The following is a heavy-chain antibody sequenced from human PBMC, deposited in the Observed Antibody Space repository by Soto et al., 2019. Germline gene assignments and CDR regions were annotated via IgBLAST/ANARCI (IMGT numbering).Heavy chain of an antibody. CDR1: GGSFSGYY. CDR2: INHSGST. J-gene: IGHJ4*02. D-gene: IGHD6-13*01. Sequence: SETLSLTCAVYGGSFSGYYWSWIRQPPGKGLEWIGEINHSGSTNYNPSLKSRVTISVDTSKNQFSLKLSSVTAADTAVYYCARIDSSSWYTSPVKYYFDYWGQGTLVTVSS. CDR3: ARIDSSSWYTSPVKYYFDY. V-gene: IGHV4-34*01.